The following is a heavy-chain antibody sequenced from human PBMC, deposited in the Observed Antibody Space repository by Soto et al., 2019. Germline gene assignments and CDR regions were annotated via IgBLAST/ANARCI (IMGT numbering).Heavy chain of an antibody. D-gene: IGHD4-17*01. CDR1: GFTVSDNY. CDR3: ARTKSATVTTYFDY. Sequence: GGSLRLSCATSGFTVSDNYLSWVRQAPGKGLEWVSVLYPSGDTYYSDSVKGRFSISRDNSENTLYLQMNSLRADDTAVYYCARTKSATVTTYFDYWGQGTLVTVSS. V-gene: IGHV3-53*01. CDR2: LYPSGDT. J-gene: IGHJ4*02.